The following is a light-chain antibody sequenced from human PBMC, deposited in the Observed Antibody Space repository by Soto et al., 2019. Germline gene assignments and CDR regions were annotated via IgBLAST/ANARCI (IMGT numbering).Light chain of an antibody. Sequence: ETVMTQSPATLSASPGESATLSCRASQSVNSDLAWYQQIPGQAPRLLIYSASTGATGGPARFSGSGSGTEFTLTISSLQSEDFAIYYCQQDNNWPLTFGGGTKVEI. J-gene: IGKJ4*01. CDR3: QQDNNWPLT. CDR1: QSVNSD. V-gene: IGKV3-15*01. CDR2: SAS.